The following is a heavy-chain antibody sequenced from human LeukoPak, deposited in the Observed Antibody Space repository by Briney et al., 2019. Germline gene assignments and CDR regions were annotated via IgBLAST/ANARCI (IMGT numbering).Heavy chain of an antibody. CDR1: GGSISSYY. Sequence: PSGTLSLTCTVSGGSISSYYWSWIRQPAGKGLEWIGRIYTSGSTNYNPSLKSRVTISVDTSKNQFSLKLSSVTAADTAVYYCARDLPGYCSGGSCYYFDYWGQGTLVTVSS. CDR3: ARDLPGYCSGGSCYYFDY. D-gene: IGHD2-15*01. CDR2: IYTSGST. J-gene: IGHJ4*02. V-gene: IGHV4-4*07.